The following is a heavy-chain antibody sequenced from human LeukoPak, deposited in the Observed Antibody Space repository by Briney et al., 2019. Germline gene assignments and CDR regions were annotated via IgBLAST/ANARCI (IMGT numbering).Heavy chain of an antibody. CDR2: INHSGST. CDR3: ARFPGGAEYRHYYYMDV. Sequence: SETLSLTCAVYGGSFSGYYWSWIRQPPGKGLEWIGEINHSGSTNYNPSLKSRVTMSVDASKNQFSLKLSSVTAADTAVYYCARFPGGAEYRHYYYMDVWGTGTTVTVSS. D-gene: IGHD1-14*01. J-gene: IGHJ6*03. V-gene: IGHV4-34*01. CDR1: GGSFSGYY.